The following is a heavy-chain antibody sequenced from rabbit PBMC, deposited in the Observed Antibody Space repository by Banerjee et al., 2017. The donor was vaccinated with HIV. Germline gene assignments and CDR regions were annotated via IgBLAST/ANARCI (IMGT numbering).Heavy chain of an antibody. D-gene: IGHD4-2*01. CDR3: ARGYAVYGSLAL. J-gene: IGHJ4*01. Sequence: QLKESGGGLVQPGGSLKLSCKASGFDFSSYYMSWVRQAPGKGLKWIGYIDPVFGRTSYANWLTGRFTISIHNAQNTLYLQLNSLTAADTSTYFCARGYAVYGSLALWGPGSFFTVS. V-gene: IGHV1S7*01. CDR2: IDPVFGRT. CDR1: GFDFSSYY.